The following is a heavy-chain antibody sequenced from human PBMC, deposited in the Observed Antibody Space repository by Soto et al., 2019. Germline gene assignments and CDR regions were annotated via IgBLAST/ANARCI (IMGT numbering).Heavy chain of an antibody. Sequence: PGGSLRLACAASGFTFSSYSMNGVRQAPGKGLEWVSYISSSSSTIYYADSVKGRFTISRDNAKNSLYLQINSLRDEDTAVYYCARGRSIAADYYYYGMDVWGQGTTVTVSS. CDR3: ARGRSIAADYYYYGMDV. CDR1: GFTFSSYS. V-gene: IGHV3-48*02. J-gene: IGHJ6*02. CDR2: ISSSSSTI. D-gene: IGHD6-13*01.